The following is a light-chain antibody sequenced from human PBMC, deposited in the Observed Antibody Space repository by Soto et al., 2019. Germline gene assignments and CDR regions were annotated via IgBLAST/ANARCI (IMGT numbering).Light chain of an antibody. V-gene: IGLV2-11*01. J-gene: IGLJ1*01. CDR1: SSDVGGYNY. Sequence: QSALTQPRSVSGSPGQSVTISCTGTSSDVGGYNYVSWYQQHPGKAPKLMIYDVTKRPSGVPDRFSASKSGNTASLTISGLQAEDEADYYCSSFSSDTTLFVFGGGTKVTVL. CDR2: DVT. CDR3: SSFSSDTTLFV.